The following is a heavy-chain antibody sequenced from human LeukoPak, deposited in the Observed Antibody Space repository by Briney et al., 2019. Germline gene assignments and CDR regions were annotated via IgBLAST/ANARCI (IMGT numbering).Heavy chain of an antibody. J-gene: IGHJ5*02. Sequence: GASVKVSCKASGFTFTSSAMQWVRQARGQRLEWIGWIVVGSGNTNYAQKFQERVTITRDMSTSTAYMELSSLRSEDTAVYYCAADPNFWSGYYEETQFGPWGQGTLVNVSS. V-gene: IGHV1-58*02. D-gene: IGHD3-3*01. CDR3: AADPNFWSGYYEETQFGP. CDR2: IVVGSGNT. CDR1: GFTFTSSA.